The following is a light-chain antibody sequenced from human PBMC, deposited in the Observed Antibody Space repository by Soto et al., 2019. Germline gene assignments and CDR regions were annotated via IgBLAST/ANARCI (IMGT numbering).Light chain of an antibody. J-gene: IGLJ2*01. Sequence: TQPASVSGSPGQSITISCTGTSSYVGGYNYVSWYQQHPGKAPKLMIYDVSNRPSGVSNRFSGSKSGNTASLTISWLQAEDEADYYCSSYTSSSTLVFGGGTKLTVL. V-gene: IGLV2-14*01. CDR2: DVS. CDR1: SSYVGGYNY. CDR3: SSYTSSSTLV.